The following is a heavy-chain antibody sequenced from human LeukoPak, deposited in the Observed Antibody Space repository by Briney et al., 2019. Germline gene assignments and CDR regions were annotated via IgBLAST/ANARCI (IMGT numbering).Heavy chain of an antibody. CDR2: TYYRSKWYN. CDR1: GDSVSSNSAA. Sequence: SQTLSLTCAISGDSVSSNSAAWNWIRQPPSRGLEWLGRTYYRSKWYNDYAVSVKSRITINPDTSKNQFSLQLNSVTPEDTAVYYCARGHGEEDYYFDYWGQGTLVTVSS. J-gene: IGHJ4*02. D-gene: IGHD4-17*01. CDR3: ARGHGEEDYYFDY. V-gene: IGHV6-1*01.